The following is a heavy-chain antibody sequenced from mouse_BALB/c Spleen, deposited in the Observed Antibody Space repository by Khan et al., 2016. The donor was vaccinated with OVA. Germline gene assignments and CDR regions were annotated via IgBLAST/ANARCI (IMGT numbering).Heavy chain of an antibody. CDR3: ASGYGYGWYFDV. J-gene: IGHJ1*01. CDR2: INTHSGVP. V-gene: IGHV9-4*02. Sequence: QIQLVQSGPELKKPGETVRISCKASGYTFTTAGMQWVQKMPGKGLKWIGWINTHSGVPKYAEDFKGRFAFSLETSASTSYLQITNLKKEDTATYFGASGYGYGWYFDVWGAGTTVTVSS. CDR1: GYTFTTAG. D-gene: IGHD2-2*01.